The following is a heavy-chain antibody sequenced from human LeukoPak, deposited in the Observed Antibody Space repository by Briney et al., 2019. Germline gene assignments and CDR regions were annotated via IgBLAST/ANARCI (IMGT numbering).Heavy chain of an antibody. D-gene: IGHD3-10*01. Sequence: SGPTLVNPTQTLTLTCTFSGFSLRTSGMCVSWIRQPPGKGLEWLARIDWDDDMHYSTSLKPRLTVSKDTSKNQVVLTMTNMDPVDTATYYCAHVTGDYRFGELSFDYWGQGTLVTVSS. V-gene: IGHV2-70*12. J-gene: IGHJ4*02. CDR3: AHVTGDYRFGELSFDY. CDR1: GFSLRTSGMC. CDR2: IDWDDDM.